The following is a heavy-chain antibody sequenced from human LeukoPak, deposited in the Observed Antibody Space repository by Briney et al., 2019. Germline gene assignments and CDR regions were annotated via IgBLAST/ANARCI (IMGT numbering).Heavy chain of an antibody. CDR3: ARPEYYYDSSGYYYGY. D-gene: IGHD3-22*01. CDR2: ISAYNGNT. Sequence: GASVKVSCKASGGTFSSYAISWVRQAPGQGLEWMGWISAYNGNTNYAQKLQGRVTMTTDASTSTAYMELRSLRSDDTAVYYCARPEYYYDSSGYYYGYWGQGTLVTVSS. CDR1: GGTFSSYA. V-gene: IGHV1-18*01. J-gene: IGHJ4*02.